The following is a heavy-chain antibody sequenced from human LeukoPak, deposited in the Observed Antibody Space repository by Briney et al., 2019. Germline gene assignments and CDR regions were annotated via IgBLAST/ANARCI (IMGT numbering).Heavy chain of an antibody. V-gene: IGHV3-30-3*01. CDR1: GFAFSDYF. CDR2: ISYDGSNK. CDR3: ARDRYGFDI. J-gene: IGHJ3*02. Sequence: PGGSLRLSCAASGFAFSDYFMSWIRQAPGKGLEWVAVISYDGSNKYYADSVKGRFTISRDNSKNTLYLQMNSLRAEDTAVYYCARDRYGFDIWGQGTMVTVSS.